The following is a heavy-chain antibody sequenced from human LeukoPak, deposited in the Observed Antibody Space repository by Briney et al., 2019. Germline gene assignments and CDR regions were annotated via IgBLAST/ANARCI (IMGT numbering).Heavy chain of an antibody. CDR2: INTKTGNP. J-gene: IGHJ3*02. D-gene: IGHD3-22*01. CDR3: ARSMSLTPYYYDSSGYYRLGAFDI. Sequence: ASVTVSCKASGYTFISYDFNWVRQAPGQGLEWVGWINTKTGNPTYAQGFTGRFVLSLDTSVNTAYLQISSLKAEDTAMYYCARSMSLTPYYYDSSGYYRLGAFDIWGQGTMVTVSS. CDR1: GYTFISYD. V-gene: IGHV7-4-1*02.